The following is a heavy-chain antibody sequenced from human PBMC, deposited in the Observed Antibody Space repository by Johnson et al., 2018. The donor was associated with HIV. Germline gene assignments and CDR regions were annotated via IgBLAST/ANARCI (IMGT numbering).Heavy chain of an antibody. D-gene: IGHD1-26*01. J-gene: IGHJ3*02. Sequence: VQLVESGGGLAKPTWSPRLSCAASGFTFSSYWMHWVRQAPGKGLVWVSRINSDGSSTSYADSVKGRFTISRDNSKNTLYLQMNSLRAEDTAVYYCARLEELLRAFDIWGQGTMVTVSS. CDR3: ARLEELLRAFDI. CDR2: INSDGSST. V-gene: IGHV3-74*02. CDR1: GFTFSSYW.